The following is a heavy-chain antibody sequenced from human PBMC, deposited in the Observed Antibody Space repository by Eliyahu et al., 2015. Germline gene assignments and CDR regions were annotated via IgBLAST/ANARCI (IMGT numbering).Heavy chain of an antibody. V-gene: IGHV3-23*01. Sequence: EVQLLESGGGLVQPGGSLRLSXAASGFXFSSYAMXWVRQAPGKGLEWVSAISGSGGSTYYADSVKGRFTISRDNSKNTLYLQMNSLRAEDTAVYYCAKLVGATSWYFDYWGQGTLVTVSS. D-gene: IGHD1-26*01. CDR2: ISGSGGST. CDR1: GFXFSSYA. CDR3: AKLVGATSWYFDY. J-gene: IGHJ4*02.